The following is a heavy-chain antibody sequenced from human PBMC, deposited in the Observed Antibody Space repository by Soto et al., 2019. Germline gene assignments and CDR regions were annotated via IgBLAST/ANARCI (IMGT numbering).Heavy chain of an antibody. J-gene: IGHJ3*02. CDR3: ARRYYDSSGYFRVDALDI. D-gene: IGHD3-22*01. CDR2: IWYDGSEK. CDR1: GFIFSSYG. V-gene: IGHV3-33*01. Sequence: QVQLVESGGGVVQPGRSLRLSCAASGFIFSSYGMHWVRQVPGKGLEWVALIWYDGSEKYYADSVKGRFTVSRDNSKNTVFLQMDSLRVEDTAVYYCARRYYDSSGYFRVDALDIWGQGTVVTVSS.